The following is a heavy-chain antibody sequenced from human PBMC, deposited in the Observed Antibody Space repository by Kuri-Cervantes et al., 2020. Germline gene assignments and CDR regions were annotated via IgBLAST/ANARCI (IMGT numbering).Heavy chain of an antibody. CDR2: ISYDGSNK. CDR1: GFTFSSYA. J-gene: IGHJ4*02. CDR3: ARDRGYDSGDY. V-gene: IGHV3-30-3*01. Sequence: GGSLRLSCAASGFTFSSYAMHWVRQAPGKGLEWVAVISYDGSNKYYADSVKGRFTISRDNAKNSLYLQMNSLRAEDTAVYYCARDRGYDSGDYWGQGTLVTVSS. D-gene: IGHD3-22*01.